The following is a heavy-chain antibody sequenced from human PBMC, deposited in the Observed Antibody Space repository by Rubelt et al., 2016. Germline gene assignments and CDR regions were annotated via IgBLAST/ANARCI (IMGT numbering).Heavy chain of an antibody. CDR3: AKGLSNGYGFDY. CDR2: ISSTGSTT. J-gene: IGHJ4*02. V-gene: IGHV3-64*04. D-gene: IGHD6-13*01. Sequence: VQLVESGGGLVQPGGSLRLSCSASGFTSRSYGMHWVRQAPGEGLEYVPGISSTGSTTQYADSVKGRFTISRDNSKNTLYLQINSLRGEDTAVNYCAKGLSNGYGFDYWGQGTRVSVSS. CDR1: GFTSRSYG.